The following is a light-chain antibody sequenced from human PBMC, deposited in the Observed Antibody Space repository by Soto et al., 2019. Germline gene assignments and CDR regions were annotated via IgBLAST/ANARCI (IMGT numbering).Light chain of an antibody. CDR2: AAS. Sequence: DIQLTQSPSFLSASVGDRVTITCRSSHGISSYLAWYQQKPGKAPKLLIYAASTLQSGVPSRFIGSGSCTEFTLTISSLPPEDFATYYCQQLNSYPPYTFCHGNKLEIK. CDR3: QQLNSYPPYT. J-gene: IGKJ2*01. V-gene: IGKV1-9*01. CDR1: HGISSY.